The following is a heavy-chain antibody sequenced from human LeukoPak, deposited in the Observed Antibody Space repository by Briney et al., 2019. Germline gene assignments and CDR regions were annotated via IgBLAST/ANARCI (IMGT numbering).Heavy chain of an antibody. J-gene: IGHJ3*02. V-gene: IGHV3-21*01. D-gene: IGHD2-2*01. CDR1: GFTFSSYS. CDR2: ISSSSSYI. Sequence: TSGGSLRLSCAASGFTFSSYSMNWVRQAPGKGLEWVSSISSSSSYIYYADSVKGRFTISRDNAKNSLYLQMNSLRAEDTAVYYCAREDIVVVPAAIIAFDIWGQGTMVTVSS. CDR3: AREDIVVVPAAIIAFDI.